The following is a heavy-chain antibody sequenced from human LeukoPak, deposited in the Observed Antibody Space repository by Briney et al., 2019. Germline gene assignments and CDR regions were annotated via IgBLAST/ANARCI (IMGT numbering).Heavy chain of an antibody. D-gene: IGHD3-9*01. Sequence: RASVKVSCKASGGTFSSYAISWVRQAPGQGLEWMGGIIPIFGTANYAQKFQGRVTITTDESTSTAYMELSSLRSEDTAVYYRARNRHESFDWLFDYWGQGTLVTVSS. V-gene: IGHV1-69*05. CDR3: ARNRHESFDWLFDY. J-gene: IGHJ4*02. CDR2: IIPIFGTA. CDR1: GGTFSSYA.